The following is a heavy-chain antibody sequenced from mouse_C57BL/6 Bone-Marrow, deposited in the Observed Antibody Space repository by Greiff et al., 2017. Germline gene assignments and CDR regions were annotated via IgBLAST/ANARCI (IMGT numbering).Heavy chain of an antibody. V-gene: IGHV1-81*01. CDR1: GYTFTSYG. Sequence: QVQLQQSGAELARPGASVKLSCKASGYTFTSYGISWVKQRTGQGLEWIGEIYPRSGNTYYNEKFKGQATMTADKSSSTAYMELRSLTSKDSAVYFCASYGSSYRFAYWGQGTLVTVSA. CDR3: ASYGSSYRFAY. D-gene: IGHD1-1*01. CDR2: IYPRSGNT. J-gene: IGHJ3*01.